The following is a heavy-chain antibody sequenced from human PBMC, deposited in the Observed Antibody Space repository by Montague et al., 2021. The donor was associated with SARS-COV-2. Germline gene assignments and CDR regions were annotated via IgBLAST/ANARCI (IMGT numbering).Heavy chain of an antibody. CDR1: GGSINSYY. CDR2: IYYSRST. Sequence: SETLSLTCAVSGGSINSYYWSWIRQPPGKGLDWIGYIYYSRSTIYNSSLKSRVTISIATSKHQFSLKLNSVTAADTAVYYCAGRPTPSYSSGWYLFYYAMDVWGQGTTVTVSS. J-gene: IGHJ6*02. V-gene: IGHV4-59*01. D-gene: IGHD6-19*01. CDR3: AGRPTPSYSSGWYLFYYAMDV.